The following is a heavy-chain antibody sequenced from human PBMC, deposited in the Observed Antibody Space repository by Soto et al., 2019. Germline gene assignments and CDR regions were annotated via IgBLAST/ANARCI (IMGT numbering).Heavy chain of an antibody. D-gene: IGHD6-6*01. CDR2: IIPIFGTA. Sequence: QVQLVQSGAEVKKPGSSVKVSCKASGGTFSSYAISWVRQAPGQGLEWMGGIIPIFGTANYAQKFQGRVTITSDESTSTAYMELSSLRSEDTAVYYCAKLLSSSSDYYYYGMDVWGQGTTVTVSS. J-gene: IGHJ6*02. V-gene: IGHV1-69*01. CDR3: AKLLSSSSDYYYYGMDV. CDR1: GGTFSSYA.